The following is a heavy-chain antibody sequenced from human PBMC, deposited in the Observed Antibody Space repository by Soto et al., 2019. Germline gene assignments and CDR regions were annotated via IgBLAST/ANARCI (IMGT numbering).Heavy chain of an antibody. CDR3: ARDAIGYSYGTHGDY. D-gene: IGHD5-18*01. V-gene: IGHV1-18*01. Sequence: QVQLVQYGAEVKKPGASVKVSCKASGYTFTSYGISWVRQAPGQGLEWMGWISAYNGNTNYAQKLQGRVTMTTDTSTSTAYMELRSLRSDDTAVYYCARDAIGYSYGTHGDYWGQGTLVTVSS. CDR2: ISAYNGNT. CDR1: GYTFTSYG. J-gene: IGHJ4*02.